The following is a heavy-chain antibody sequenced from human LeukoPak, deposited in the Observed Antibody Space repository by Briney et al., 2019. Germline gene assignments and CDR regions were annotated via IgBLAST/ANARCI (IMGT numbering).Heavy chain of an antibody. V-gene: IGHV1-8*01. CDR2: MNPNSGNT. CDR3: ARGRADSIAAGD. J-gene: IGHJ4*02. D-gene: IGHD6-13*01. CDR1: GYTFTSYD. Sequence: GASVKVSCKASGYTFTSYDINWVRQATGQGLEWMGWMNPNSGNTGYAQKFQGRVTMTRNTSISTAYMELSSLRSEGTAVYYCARGRADSIAAGDWGQGTLVTVSS.